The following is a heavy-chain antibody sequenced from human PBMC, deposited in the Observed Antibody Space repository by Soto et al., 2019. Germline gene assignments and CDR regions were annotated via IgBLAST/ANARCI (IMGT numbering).Heavy chain of an antibody. D-gene: IGHD3-10*01. CDR2: ISSSSSYI. Sequence: EVQLVESGGGLVKPGGSLRLSCAASGFTFSSYSMNWVRQAPGKGLEWVSAISSSSSYIYYADSVKGRFTISRDNAKNSLYLQMNSLRAEYTAVYYCARDLTMVRGVLIRKYYFDYWGQGTLVTVSS. CDR3: ARDLTMVRGVLIRKYYFDY. CDR1: GFTFSSYS. V-gene: IGHV3-21*01. J-gene: IGHJ4*02.